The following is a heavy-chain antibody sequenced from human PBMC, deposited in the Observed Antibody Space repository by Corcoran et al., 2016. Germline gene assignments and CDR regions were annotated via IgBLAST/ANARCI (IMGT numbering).Heavy chain of an antibody. V-gene: IGHV3-53*01. CDR1: GFTVSSNY. CDR3: ASATDYGSGSYFPNYYYDYGMDV. CDR2: IYSGGST. Sequence: EVQLVESGGGLIQPGGSLRLSCAASGFTVSSNYMSWVRQAPGKGLEWVSVIYSGGSTYYADSVKGRFTISRDNSKNTLYLQMNSLRAEDTAVYYCASATDYGSGSYFPNYYYDYGMDVWGQGTTVTVSS. D-gene: IGHD3-10*01. J-gene: IGHJ6*02.